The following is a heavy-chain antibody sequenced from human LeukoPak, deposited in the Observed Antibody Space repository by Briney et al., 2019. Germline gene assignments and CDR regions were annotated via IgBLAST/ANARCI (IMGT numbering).Heavy chain of an antibody. CDR1: GFTFSSYA. CDR3: ARVSKMGSPFDY. CDR2: ISYDGSNK. Sequence: GGSLRLSCAASGFTFSSYAMYWVRQAPGKGLEWVAVISYDGSNKHYADSVKGRFTISRDNSKNTLYLQMNSLRAEDTAVYYCARVSKMGSPFDYWGQGTLVTVSS. J-gene: IGHJ4*02. V-gene: IGHV3-30-3*01. D-gene: IGHD5-24*01.